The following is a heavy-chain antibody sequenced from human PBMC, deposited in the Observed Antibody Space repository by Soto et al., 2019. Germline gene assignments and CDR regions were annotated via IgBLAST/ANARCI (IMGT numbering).Heavy chain of an antibody. CDR3: ARLPGSYYYYGMDV. D-gene: IGHD3-10*01. J-gene: IGHJ6*02. Sequence: SETLSLTCTVSGGSISSYYWSWIRQPPGKGLEWIGYIYYSGSTNYNPSLKSRVTISVDTSKNQFSQKLSSVTAADTAVYYCARLPGSYYYYGMDVWGQGTTVTVSS. CDR2: IYYSGST. V-gene: IGHV4-59*08. CDR1: GGSISSYY.